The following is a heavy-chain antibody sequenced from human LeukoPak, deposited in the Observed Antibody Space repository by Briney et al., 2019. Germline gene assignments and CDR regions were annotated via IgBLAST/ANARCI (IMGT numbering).Heavy chain of an antibody. CDR2: LYHSGTT. CDR3: ARVEVPRDINDWYFDL. Sequence: SETLSLTCTVSGYSIAHGFFWAWIRQPPGGGLEWIGSLYHSGTTYYNTSLKSRISTSVDTSKNQFSLKLRPVTAAGTAVYYCARVEVPRDINDWYFDLWGRGTLVTVSS. D-gene: IGHD2-15*01. J-gene: IGHJ2*01. CDR1: GYSIAHGFF. V-gene: IGHV4-38-2*02.